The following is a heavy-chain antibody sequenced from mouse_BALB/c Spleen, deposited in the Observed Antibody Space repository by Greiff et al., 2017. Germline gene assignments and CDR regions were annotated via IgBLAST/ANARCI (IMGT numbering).Heavy chain of an antibody. D-gene: IGHD2-14*01. CDR2: INPGSGGT. CDR3: ARSSYRYDDNPPMDY. CDR1: GYAFTNYL. V-gene: IGHV1-54*01. Sequence: QVQLQQSGAELVRPGTSVKVSCKASGYAFTNYLIEWVKQRPGQGLEWIGVINPGSGGTNYNEKFKGKATLTADKSSSTAYMQLSSLTSDDSAVYFCARSSYRYDDNPPMDYWGQGTSVTVSS. J-gene: IGHJ4*01.